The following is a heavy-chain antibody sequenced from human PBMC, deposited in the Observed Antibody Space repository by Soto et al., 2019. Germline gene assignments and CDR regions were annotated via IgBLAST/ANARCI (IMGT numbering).Heavy chain of an antibody. CDR3: ARSSVRGWSY. J-gene: IGHJ4*02. CDR2: ITHSGST. CDR1: GGSFSGYY. V-gene: IGHV4-34*01. D-gene: IGHD3-10*02. Sequence: SETLSLTCAAYGGSFSGYYWTWIRQPPGKGLEWIGEITHSGSTKYNPSLKSRVTISVDTSKNQFSLNLNSVTAADTAVYYCARSSVRGWSYWGQGTLGTVSS.